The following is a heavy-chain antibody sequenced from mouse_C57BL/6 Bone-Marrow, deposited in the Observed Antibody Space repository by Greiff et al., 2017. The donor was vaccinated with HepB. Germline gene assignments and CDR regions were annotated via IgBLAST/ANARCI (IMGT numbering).Heavy chain of an antibody. CDR2: IYIGNGYT. CDR1: GYTFTSYG. CDR3: ARQGGAWFAY. J-gene: IGHJ3*01. Sequence: DVKLQESGAELVRPGSSVKMSCKTSGYTFTSYGINWVRQRPGQGLEWIGFIYIGNGYTEYTEKFKGKATLTSDTSSSTAYMQLSSLTSEDSAIYFGARQGGAWFAYWGQGTLVTVSA. V-gene: IGHV1-58*01.